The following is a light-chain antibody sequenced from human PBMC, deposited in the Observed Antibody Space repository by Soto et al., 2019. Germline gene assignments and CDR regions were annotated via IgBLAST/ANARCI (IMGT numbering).Light chain of an antibody. V-gene: IGKV3-11*01. Sequence: DIVLTQSPATLSLSPGERATLSCRASQSVSSYFAWYQQKPGQAPRLLIYDASNRATGIPARFSGSGSGTDFTLTISSLEPEDFAVYYCQQRRNWPLTFGQGTRLEIK. J-gene: IGKJ5*01. CDR1: QSVSSY. CDR2: DAS. CDR3: QQRRNWPLT.